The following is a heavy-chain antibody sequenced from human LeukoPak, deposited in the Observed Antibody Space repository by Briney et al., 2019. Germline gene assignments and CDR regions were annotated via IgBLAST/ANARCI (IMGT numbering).Heavy chain of an antibody. CDR3: ARDRAQLLWFGELLPGNWFDP. D-gene: IGHD3-10*01. Sequence: SETLSLTRTVSGGSISSYYWSWIRQPPGKGLEWIGYIYYSGSTNYNPSLKSRVTISVDTSKNQFSLKLSSVTAADTAVYYCARDRAQLLWFGELLPGNWFDPWGQGTLVTVSS. J-gene: IGHJ5*02. CDR2: IYYSGST. CDR1: GGSISSYY. V-gene: IGHV4-59*01.